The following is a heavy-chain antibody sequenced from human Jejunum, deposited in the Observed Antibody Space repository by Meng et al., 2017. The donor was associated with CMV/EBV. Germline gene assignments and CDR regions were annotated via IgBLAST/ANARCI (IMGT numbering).Heavy chain of an antibody. CDR3: ARGGSTAYSLKYFDY. V-gene: IGHV3-48*03. D-gene: IGHD2/OR15-2a*01. CDR1: FTFGSYE. Sequence: FTFGSYEMTCVRQTPWSGLDWISYIDVSLNTIYYADSVTGRFTISIDNVKISVFLLMESLRDDDAGVYYCARGGSTAYSLKYFDYWGQGVLVTVSS. CDR2: IDVSLNTI. J-gene: IGHJ4*02.